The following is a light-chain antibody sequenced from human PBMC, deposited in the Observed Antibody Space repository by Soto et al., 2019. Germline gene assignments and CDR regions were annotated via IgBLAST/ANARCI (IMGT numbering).Light chain of an antibody. V-gene: IGKV3-15*01. CDR1: QNVNNN. J-gene: IGKJ2*01. Sequence: IVMTQSPATLSVSPGERATLSCTASQNVNNNLAWYQQKPGHAPRLLIYGASSRATDIPARFSGSGSGTECTLTITSLQSEDFAVYLCQQDNNWPPLYTVGKGTKLEIK. CDR3: QQDNNWPPLYT. CDR2: GAS.